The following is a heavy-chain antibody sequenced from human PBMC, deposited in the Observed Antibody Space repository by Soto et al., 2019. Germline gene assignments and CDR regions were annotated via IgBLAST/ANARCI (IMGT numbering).Heavy chain of an antibody. D-gene: IGHD3-22*01. CDR2: INHSGST. J-gene: IGHJ4*02. CDR3: ATRFYDSSGYYLFYFDS. CDR1: GGSFSFYY. Sequence: QVQLHQWGAGLLKPSETLSLTCAVSGGSFSFYYWSWIRQPPGKELEWIGEINHSGSTNYNSSLNSRVTISVDTSKKQFSLQLSSVTAADTAVYYCATRFYDSSGYYLFYFDSWGQGTLVTVSS. V-gene: IGHV4-34*01.